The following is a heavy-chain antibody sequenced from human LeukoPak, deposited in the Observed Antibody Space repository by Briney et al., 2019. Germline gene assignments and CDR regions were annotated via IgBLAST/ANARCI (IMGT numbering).Heavy chain of an antibody. J-gene: IGHJ3*02. D-gene: IGHD3-10*01. CDR1: GFTFSRFW. Sequence: GGSLRLSCAASGFTFSRFWMSWARQAPGKGLEWVANIKHDGSQKYYVDSAKGRFTISRDNAKNSVYLQTNSLTAEDTAVYYCARDGMGGIKAFDMWGQGTMVTVSS. V-gene: IGHV3-7*05. CDR3: ARDGMGGIKAFDM. CDR2: IKHDGSQK.